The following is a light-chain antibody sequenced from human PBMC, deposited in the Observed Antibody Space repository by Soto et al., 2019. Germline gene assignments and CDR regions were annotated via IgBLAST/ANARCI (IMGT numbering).Light chain of an antibody. CDR3: QQYNDWPPIT. V-gene: IGKV3-15*01. CDR2: GAS. J-gene: IGKJ5*01. Sequence: EIVLTQSPATRSLAPDERATLSRRTSPSVTNFLAWYQQKPGQAPRLLIYGASTRATEIPARFSGSGSWTEFTLTIISLQSADFAVYYCQQYNDWPPITFGQGTRLEIK. CDR1: PSVTNF.